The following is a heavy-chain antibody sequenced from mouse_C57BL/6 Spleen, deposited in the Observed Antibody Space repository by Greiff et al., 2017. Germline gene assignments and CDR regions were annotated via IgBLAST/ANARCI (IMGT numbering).Heavy chain of an antibody. J-gene: IGHJ4*01. D-gene: IGHD1-1*01. Sequence: VQLQQSGAELARPGASVKLSCKASGYTFTSYGISWVKQRPGQGLEWIGAIYPRSGNTYYNEKFKGKATLAADKSSSTAYMELRSLTSEDSAVYFCARYYGSNRYYAVGGWGQGTSVTVAS. CDR2: IYPRSGNT. V-gene: IGHV1-81*01. CDR1: GYTFTSYG. CDR3: ARYYGSNRYYAVGG.